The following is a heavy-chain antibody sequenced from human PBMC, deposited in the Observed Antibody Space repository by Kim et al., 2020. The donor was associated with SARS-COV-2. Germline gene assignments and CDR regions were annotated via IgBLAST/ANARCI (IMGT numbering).Heavy chain of an antibody. CDR3: ARRRYTGTYYYFDY. D-gene: IGHD1-26*01. J-gene: IGHJ4*02. Sequence: ADSVKGRFTISRDNAKSTLYLQMNSLRAEDTAVYYCARRRYTGTYYYFDYWGQGTLVTVSS. V-gene: IGHV3-74*01.